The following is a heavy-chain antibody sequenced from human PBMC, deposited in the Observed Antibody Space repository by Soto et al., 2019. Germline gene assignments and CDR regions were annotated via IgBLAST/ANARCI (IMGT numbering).Heavy chain of an antibody. J-gene: IGHJ5*02. CDR3: IDEAPSYFDP. CDR1: GFTFTGPW. D-gene: IGHD3-9*01. V-gene: IGHV3-74*01. Sequence: EVRLVESGGGLVQPGGALRLSCVTSGFTFTGPWMQWVRQAPGKGLVWVARMKTDGSRTDYTDSVKGRFTISTDNAKNTLFLQMSSLRPEDTALYYCIDEAPSYFDPWGQGILVTVSS. CDR2: MKTDGSRT.